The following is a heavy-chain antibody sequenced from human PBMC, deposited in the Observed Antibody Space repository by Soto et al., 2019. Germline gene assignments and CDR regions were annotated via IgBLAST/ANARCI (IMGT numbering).Heavy chain of an antibody. CDR3: ARDVSSDSLFGY. Sequence: PSETLSLTCIVSGGSISSYYWTWTRQPPGKGLEWIGCVYNGATTSYNPSLKSRVTISVDASKNQFSLKLTFVTAADTATYYCARDVSSDSLFGYWGQGALVTVSS. J-gene: IGHJ4*02. V-gene: IGHV4-59*01. D-gene: IGHD3-22*01. CDR1: GGSISSYY. CDR2: VYNGATT.